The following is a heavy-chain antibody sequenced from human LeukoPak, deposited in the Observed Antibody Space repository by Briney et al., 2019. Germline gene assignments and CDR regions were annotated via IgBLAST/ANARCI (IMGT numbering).Heavy chain of an antibody. J-gene: IGHJ4*02. CDR2: INPKPNSGAT. CDR3: VRDVTRGGR. V-gene: IGHV1-2*02. D-gene: IGHD3-10*01. CDR1: GYTFTNYG. Sequence: ASVKVSCKASGYTFTNYGISWVRQAPGQGLEWMGWINPKPNSGATMYAQKFQGRVTMTRDTSISTAYMELSGLRSDDTAVYYCVRDVTRGGRWGQGTLVTVSS.